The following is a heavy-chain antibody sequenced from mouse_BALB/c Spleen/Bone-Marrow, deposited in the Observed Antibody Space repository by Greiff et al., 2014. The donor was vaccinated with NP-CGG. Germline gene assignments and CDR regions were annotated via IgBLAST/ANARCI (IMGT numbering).Heavy chain of an antibody. V-gene: IGHV7-3*02. CDR3: ARDEVLQITYWYPDV. CDR2: IRNKANGYTI. D-gene: IGHD1-1*01. CDR1: GFNFPDYY. J-gene: IGHJ1*01. Sequence: EVQLVESGGGLVQPGGSLRLSCATSGFNFPDYYMSWVRQPPGKALEWLGFIRNKANGYTIEYSASVKCRFTISRDNSQSILYLQMNTRRAEDSATYYCARDEVLQITYWYPDVSRSPTTVIV.